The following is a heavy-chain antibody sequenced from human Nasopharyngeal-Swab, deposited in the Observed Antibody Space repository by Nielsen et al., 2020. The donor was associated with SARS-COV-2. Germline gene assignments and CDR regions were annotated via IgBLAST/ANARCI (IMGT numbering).Heavy chain of an antibody. V-gene: IGHV3-21*01. CDR3: ARDGGATIFDY. CDR2: ISSSSSYI. Sequence: GESLKISCAASGFTFSSYSMYWVRQAPGKGLEWVSSISSSSSYIYYADSVKGRFTISRDNAKNSLYLQMNSLRAEDTAVYYCARDGGATIFDYWGQGTLVTVSS. J-gene: IGHJ4*02. D-gene: IGHD1-26*01. CDR1: GFTFSSYS.